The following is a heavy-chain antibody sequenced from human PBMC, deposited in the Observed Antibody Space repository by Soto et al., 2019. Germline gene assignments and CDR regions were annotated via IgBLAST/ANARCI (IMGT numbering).Heavy chain of an antibody. J-gene: IGHJ4*02. Sequence: SVKVSCKASGGTFSSYAISWVRQAPGQGLEWMGGIIPIFGTANYAQKFQGRVTITADKSTSTAYMELSSLRSEDTAVYYCARAPDYYDSSGYYLPFDYWGQGTLVTVS. CDR1: GGTFSSYA. CDR2: IIPIFGTA. D-gene: IGHD3-22*01. V-gene: IGHV1-69*06. CDR3: ARAPDYYDSSGYYLPFDY.